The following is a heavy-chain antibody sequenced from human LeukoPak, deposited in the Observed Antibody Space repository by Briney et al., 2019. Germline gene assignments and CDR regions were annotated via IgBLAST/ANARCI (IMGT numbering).Heavy chain of an antibody. CDR3: ARGEDIVATINAFDI. CDR2: IWYDGSNK. J-gene: IGHJ3*02. D-gene: IGHD5-12*01. CDR1: GFTFSSYG. V-gene: IGHV3-33*01. Sequence: PGRSLRLSCAASGFTFSSYGMHWVRQAPGKGLEWVAVIWYDGSNKYYADSVKGRFTISRDNSKNTLYLQMNSLRAEDTAVYYCARGEDIVATINAFDIWGQGTMVTVSS.